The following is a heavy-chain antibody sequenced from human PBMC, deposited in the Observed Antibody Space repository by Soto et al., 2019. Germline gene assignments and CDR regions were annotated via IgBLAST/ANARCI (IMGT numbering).Heavy chain of an antibody. CDR3: ATEMGATQGPFDN. Sequence: GGSLRLSCAASRFTFSSYAMSWVRQAPGKGLEWVSAISGSGGSTYYADSVKGRFTISRDNSKNTVYLQMNSLRVEDTAVYYCATEMGATQGPFDNWGQGTLVTVSS. J-gene: IGHJ4*02. V-gene: IGHV3-23*01. CDR2: ISGSGGST. CDR1: RFTFSSYA. D-gene: IGHD1-26*01.